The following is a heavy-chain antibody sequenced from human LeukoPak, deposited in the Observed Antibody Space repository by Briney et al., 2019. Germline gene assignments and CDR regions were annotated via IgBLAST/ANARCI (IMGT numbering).Heavy chain of an antibody. CDR2: ISGGSGST. D-gene: IGHD2-2*01. CDR3: AKDQRVPYCSSTSCPYYYYYGMDV. J-gene: IGHJ6*02. Sequence: GGSLRLSCAASGFTFSSYAMSWVRQAPGKGLAWVSTISGGSGSTYCADSVKGRFTISTDNSKNTLYLQMNSLRAEDTAVYYCAKDQRVPYCSSTSCPYYYYYGMDVWGQGATVTVSS. V-gene: IGHV3-23*01. CDR1: GFTFSSYA.